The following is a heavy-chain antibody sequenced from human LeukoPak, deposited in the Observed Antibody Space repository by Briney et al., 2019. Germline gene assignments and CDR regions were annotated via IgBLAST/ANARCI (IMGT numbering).Heavy chain of an antibody. CDR3: ATSRDFYDTSGYYPYYFDC. D-gene: IGHD3-22*01. Sequence: GGSLRLSCAASGFTFSSYGMHWVRQAPGKGLEWVAFIRYDGSNKYYADSVKGRFTISRDNSKNTLYLQMNSLRTEDTAVYYCATSRDFYDTSGYYPYYFDCWGQGTLVTVSS. V-gene: IGHV3-30*02. CDR2: IRYDGSNK. CDR1: GFTFSSYG. J-gene: IGHJ4*02.